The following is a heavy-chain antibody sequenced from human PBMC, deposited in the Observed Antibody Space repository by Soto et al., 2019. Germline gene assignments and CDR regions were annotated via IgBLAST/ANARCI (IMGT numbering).Heavy chain of an antibody. J-gene: IGHJ4*02. CDR1: GGTFSSYA. CDR2: IIPIFGTA. CDR3: ARDGNYYDSSGYYLDY. V-gene: IGHV1-69*13. D-gene: IGHD3-22*01. Sequence: SVKVSCKASGGTFSSYAISWVRQAPGRGLEWMGGIIPIFGTANYAQKFQGRVTITADESTSTAYMELSSLRSEDTAVYYCARDGNYYDSSGYYLDYWGQGTLVTVSS.